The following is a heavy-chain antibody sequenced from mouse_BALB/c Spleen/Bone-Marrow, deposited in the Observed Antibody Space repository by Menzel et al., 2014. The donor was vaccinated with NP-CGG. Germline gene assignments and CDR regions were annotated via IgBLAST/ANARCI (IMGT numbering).Heavy chain of an antibody. CDR1: GYTFTDYE. CDR2: IDPETGGT. Sequence: QVHVKQSGAELVRPGASVTLSCKASGYTFTDYEMHWVKQTPVHGLEWIGAIDPETGGTAYNQKFKGKATLTADKSSSTAYMELRSLTSEDSAVYYCTREGYYGSSPAWIAYWAKATLVPDSA. D-gene: IGHD1-1*01. J-gene: IGHJ3*01. V-gene: IGHV1-15*01. CDR3: TREGYYGSSPAWIAY.